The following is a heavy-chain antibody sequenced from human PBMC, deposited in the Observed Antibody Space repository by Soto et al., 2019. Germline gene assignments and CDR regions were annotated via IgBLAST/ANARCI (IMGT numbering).Heavy chain of an antibody. CDR1: GFTFSSYW. CDR3: AGALSSWYAEYFLH. V-gene: IGHV3-7*05. Sequence: EVQLVESGGGLVQPGGSLRLSCAASGFTFSSYWMSWVRQAPGKGLEWVANIKQDGSEKYYVDSVKGRFTISRDNAKNSVYLQMNSLIAEDTAVYYGAGALSSWYAEYFLHWGRGPVVTVSS. CDR2: IKQDGSEK. D-gene: IGHD6-13*01. J-gene: IGHJ1*01.